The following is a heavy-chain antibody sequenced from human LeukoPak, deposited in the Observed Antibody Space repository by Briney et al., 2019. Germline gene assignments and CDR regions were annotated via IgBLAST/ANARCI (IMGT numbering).Heavy chain of an antibody. Sequence: SETLSLTCAVYVGSFSGYYWSWIRQTPGKGLEWIGEINHSGSTSYNPSLKSRVTVSVDRSKNQFSLKLSSVTAADTAVYYCARATLTGTQVDYWGQGTLVTVSS. V-gene: IGHV4-34*01. CDR2: INHSGST. J-gene: IGHJ4*02. CDR1: VGSFSGYY. D-gene: IGHD1/OR15-1a*01. CDR3: ARATLTGTQVDY.